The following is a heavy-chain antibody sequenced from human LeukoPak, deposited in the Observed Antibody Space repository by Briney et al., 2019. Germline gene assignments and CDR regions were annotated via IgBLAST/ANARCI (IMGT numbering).Heavy chain of an antibody. Sequence: TSETLSLTCTVSGYSISSGYYWGWIRQPPGKGLEWIGSIYHSGSTYYNPSLKSRVTISVDTSKNQFSLKLSSVTAADTAVYYCARQSYSSGWLIDYWGQGTLVTVSS. CDR2: IYHSGST. J-gene: IGHJ4*02. CDR3: ARQSYSSGWLIDY. V-gene: IGHV4-38-2*02. D-gene: IGHD6-19*01. CDR1: GYSISSGYY.